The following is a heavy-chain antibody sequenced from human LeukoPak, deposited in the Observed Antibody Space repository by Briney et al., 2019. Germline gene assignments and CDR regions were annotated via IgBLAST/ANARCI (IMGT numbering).Heavy chain of an antibody. CDR3: AREYNSAKDY. J-gene: IGHJ4*02. CDR2: TYYRSKLYD. CDR1: GDSFCSNNAA. V-gene: IGHV6-1*01. Sequence: SQTLSLTCAISGDSFCSNNAAWNWLRQSPARGVEWLGRTYYRSKLYDDYGVAVKILITINPDTSKNQFSLQLNSVTPEDTAVYYCAREYNSAKDYWGQGTLVIVSS. D-gene: IGHD1-1*01.